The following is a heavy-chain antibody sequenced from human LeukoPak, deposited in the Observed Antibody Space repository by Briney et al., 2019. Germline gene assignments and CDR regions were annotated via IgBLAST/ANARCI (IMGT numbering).Heavy chain of an antibody. CDR3: AREEPGIAVAGRGFDY. CDR1: GGSISSGGYY. D-gene: IGHD6-19*01. Sequence: SETLSLTCTVSGGSISSGGYYWSWIRQPPGKGLEWIGYIYYSGSTNYNPSLKSRVTISVDTSKNQFSLKLSSVTAADTAVYYCAREEPGIAVAGRGFDYWGQGTLVTVSS. J-gene: IGHJ4*02. CDR2: IYYSGST. V-gene: IGHV4-61*08.